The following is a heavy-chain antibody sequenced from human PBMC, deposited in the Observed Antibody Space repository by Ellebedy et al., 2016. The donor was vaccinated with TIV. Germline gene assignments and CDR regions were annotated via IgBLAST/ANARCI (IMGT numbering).Heavy chain of an antibody. V-gene: IGHV1-46*01. CDR3: ARDGEAYCGGDCYPRFDP. CDR1: GYTFTGYY. Sequence: ASVKVSCKASGYTFTGYYMHWVRQAPGQGLEWMGIINPSGGSTSYAQKFQGRVTMTRDTSTSTVYMELSSLRSEDTAVYYCARDGEAYCGGDCYPRFDPWGQGTLVTVSS. D-gene: IGHD2-21*02. J-gene: IGHJ5*02. CDR2: INPSGGST.